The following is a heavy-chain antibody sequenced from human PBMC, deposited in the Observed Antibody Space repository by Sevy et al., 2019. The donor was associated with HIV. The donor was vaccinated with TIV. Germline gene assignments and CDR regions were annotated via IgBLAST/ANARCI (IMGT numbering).Heavy chain of an antibody. D-gene: IGHD5-18*01. CDR2: IHYSGST. CDR1: GGSISGYY. Sequence: SETLSLTCTVSGGSISGYYWTWIRQSPGKGLEWIGYIHYSGSTNYNPSLEGRVTISGDTSKNQFSLRLTSVTAADTAVYYCARKFSYGSNFDYWGQGTLVTVSS. CDR3: ARKFSYGSNFDY. J-gene: IGHJ4*02. V-gene: IGHV4-59*01.